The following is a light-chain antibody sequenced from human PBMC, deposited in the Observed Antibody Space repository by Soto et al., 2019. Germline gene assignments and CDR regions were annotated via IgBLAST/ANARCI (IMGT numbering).Light chain of an antibody. CDR1: SSDVGGYNL. CDR2: EVN. J-gene: IGLJ1*01. CDR3: CAHAGSTSFSYCV. V-gene: IGLV2-23*02. Sequence: QSALTQPASVSGSPGQSITISCTGTSSDVGGYNLVSWYQQYPGKAPKLLIYEVNKRPSGVSNRFSGSRSGNTASLTISGLQAEDEADYYCCAHAGSTSFSYCVCGRGTKLTVL.